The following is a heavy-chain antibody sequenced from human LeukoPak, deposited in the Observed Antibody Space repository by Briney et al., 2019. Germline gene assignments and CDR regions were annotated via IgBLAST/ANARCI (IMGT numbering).Heavy chain of an antibody. V-gene: IGHV4-30-2*01. CDR2: IYHSGST. CDR1: GGSISSGGYY. J-gene: IGHJ3*02. CDR3: ARAYDSSGYHPYAFDI. D-gene: IGHD3-22*01. Sequence: SETLSLTCTVSGGSISSGGYYWSWIRQHPGKGLEWIGYIYHSGSTYYNPSLKSRVTISVDRSKNQFSLKLSSVTAADTAVYYCARAYDSSGYHPYAFDIWGQGTMVTVSS.